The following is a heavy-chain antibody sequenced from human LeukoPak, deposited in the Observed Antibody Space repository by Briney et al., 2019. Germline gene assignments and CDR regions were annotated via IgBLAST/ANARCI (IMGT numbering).Heavy chain of an antibody. CDR2: ISGSGNSI. J-gene: IGHJ5*02. CDR1: GFIFYSYE. Sequence: TGGSLRLSCVASGFIFYSYEMNWVRQAPGKGLEWVAYISGSGNSIYYADSLKGRFTISRDNAKNSLYLHMSSLRAEDTAVYYCARVYDYGEYPNWFDPWGQGTLVTVSS. V-gene: IGHV3-48*03. CDR3: ARVYDYGEYPNWFDP. D-gene: IGHD4-17*01.